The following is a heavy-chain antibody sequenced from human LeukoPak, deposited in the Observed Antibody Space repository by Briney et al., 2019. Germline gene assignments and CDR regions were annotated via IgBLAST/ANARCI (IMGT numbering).Heavy chain of an antibody. CDR1: GGSFSSYY. CDR3: ARVVYRGENWFDP. CDR2: IYYSGST. Sequence: SETLSLTCAVYGGSFSSYYWGWIRQPPGKGLEWIGSIYYSGSTYYNPSLKSRVTISVDTSKNQCSLKLTSVTAADTAVYYCARVVYRGENWFDPWGPGTLVTVSS. J-gene: IGHJ5*02. D-gene: IGHD3-10*01. V-gene: IGHV4-39*07.